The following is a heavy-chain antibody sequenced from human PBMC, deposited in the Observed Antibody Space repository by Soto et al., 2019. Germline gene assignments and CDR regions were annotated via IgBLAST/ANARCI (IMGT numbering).Heavy chain of an antibody. J-gene: IGHJ3*02. V-gene: IGHV4-38-2*02. CDR2: FYHTGST. Sequence: PSETLSLTCTVSDYSISSDYYWGWIRQSPGNGLEWIASFYHTGSTHYNPSLKSRVTISVDTSKNQFSLKLSSVTAADTAVYYCARHDSSGYYSLGAFDIWGQGTMVTVSS. D-gene: IGHD3-22*01. CDR1: DYSISSDYY. CDR3: ARHDSSGYYSLGAFDI.